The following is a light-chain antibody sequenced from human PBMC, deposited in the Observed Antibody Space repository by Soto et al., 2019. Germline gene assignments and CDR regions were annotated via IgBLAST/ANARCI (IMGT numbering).Light chain of an antibody. Sequence: QSALTQPASVSGSPGQSITISCAGTSDDVGAYKYVSWYQQHPGKAPQLLIYEATNRPSGISGRVSASKSGNTASLTISGLQAEDEADYYCSSYSRNTLFVFGPGTKVTVL. CDR1: SDDVGAYKY. V-gene: IGLV2-14*01. CDR2: EAT. J-gene: IGLJ1*01. CDR3: SSYSRNTLFV.